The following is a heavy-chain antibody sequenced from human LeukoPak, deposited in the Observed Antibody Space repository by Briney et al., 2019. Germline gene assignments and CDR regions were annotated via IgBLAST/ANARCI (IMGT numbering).Heavy chain of an antibody. CDR3: AKDGPLLWFGPTDA. CDR1: GFTFSTYG. Sequence: PGGSLRLSRVASGFTFSTYGMSWVRQAPGKGLEWVAAVSSTGSGTYYPDSLKGRFIISRDNSQNTVFLQMNSLRPEDTAFYFCAKDGPLLWFGPTDAWGQGILVTVSS. CDR2: VSSTGSGT. V-gene: IGHV3-23*01. J-gene: IGHJ5*02. D-gene: IGHD3-10*01.